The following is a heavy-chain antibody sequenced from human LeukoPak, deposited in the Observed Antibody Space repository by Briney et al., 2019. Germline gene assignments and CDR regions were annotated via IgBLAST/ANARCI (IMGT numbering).Heavy chain of an antibody. J-gene: IGHJ4*02. V-gene: IGHV1-69*13. Sequence: SVKVSCKASGGTFSSYAISWVRQAPGQGLEWMGGIIPILGTANYAQKFQGRVTITADESTSTAYMELSSLRSEDTAVYYCARGRAGNILVAGFLFDYWGQGTLVTVSS. CDR3: ARGRAGNILVAGFLFDY. D-gene: IGHD3-22*01. CDR1: GGTFSSYA. CDR2: IIPILGTA.